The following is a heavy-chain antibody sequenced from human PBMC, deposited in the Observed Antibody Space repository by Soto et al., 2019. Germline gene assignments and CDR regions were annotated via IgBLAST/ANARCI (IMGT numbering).Heavy chain of an antibody. CDR1: GGTFSSYA. V-gene: IGHV1-69*01. D-gene: IGHD6-19*01. CDR3: ARDPGIAVAGTPFWFDP. J-gene: IGHJ5*02. Sequence: QVQLVQSGAEVKKPGSSVKVSCKASGGTFSSYAISWVRQAPGQGLEWMGGINPIFGTANYAQKFQGRVTITADESTSTAYMELSSLRSEDTAVYYCARDPGIAVAGTPFWFDPWGQGTLVTVSS. CDR2: INPIFGTA.